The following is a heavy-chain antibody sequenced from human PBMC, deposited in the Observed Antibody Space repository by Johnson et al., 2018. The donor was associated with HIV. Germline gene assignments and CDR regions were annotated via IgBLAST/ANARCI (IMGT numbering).Heavy chain of an antibody. Sequence: QVQLVESGGGVVRPGGSLRLSCAASGFTFDDYGMSWVRQAPGKGLEWVAFIRYDGSNKYYADSVKGRFTISRDNSKNTLYLQMNRLRAEYTAVYYCAKDRERWRYGGFDAFDIWGQGTMVTVSS. CDR1: GFTFDDYG. D-gene: IGHD3-10*01. V-gene: IGHV3-30*02. CDR2: IRYDGSNK. CDR3: AKDRERWRYGGFDAFDI. J-gene: IGHJ3*02.